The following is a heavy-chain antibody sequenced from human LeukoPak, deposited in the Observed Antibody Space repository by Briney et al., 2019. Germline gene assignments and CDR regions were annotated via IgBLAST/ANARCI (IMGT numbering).Heavy chain of an antibody. Sequence: ASVKVSCKASGGTFSSYAISWVRQAPGQGLEWMGGIIPIFGTANYAQKFQGRVTITTDESTSTAYMELSSLRSEDTAVYYSARYYDSSATTLNYFDYWGQGTLVTVSS. CDR2: IIPIFGTA. J-gene: IGHJ4*02. V-gene: IGHV1-69*05. D-gene: IGHD3-22*01. CDR1: GGTFSSYA. CDR3: ARYYDSSATTLNYFDY.